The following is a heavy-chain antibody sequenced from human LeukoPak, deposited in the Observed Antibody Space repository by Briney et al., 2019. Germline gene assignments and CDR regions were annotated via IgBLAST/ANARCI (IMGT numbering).Heavy chain of an antibody. CDR1: GFTFSSYS. D-gene: IGHD3-10*01. J-gene: IGHJ4*02. Sequence: GGSLRLSCAASGFTFSSYSMNWVRQAPGKGLEWVSSISSSSSYIYYADSVRGRFTISRDNAKNSLYLQMNSLRAEDTAVYYCARDDYGSGSYDWGQGTLVTVSS. CDR3: ARDDYGSGSYD. CDR2: ISSSSSYI. V-gene: IGHV3-21*01.